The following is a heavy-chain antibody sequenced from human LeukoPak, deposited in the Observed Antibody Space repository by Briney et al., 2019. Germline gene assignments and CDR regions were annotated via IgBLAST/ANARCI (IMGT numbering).Heavy chain of an antibody. CDR3: AKAYSSSSPRYFQH. V-gene: IGHV4-39*01. D-gene: IGHD6-6*01. CDR1: GGSISSSSYY. CDR2: IYYSGST. J-gene: IGHJ1*01. Sequence: SETLSLTCTVSGGSISSSSYYWGWIRQPPGKGLEWIGSIYYSGSTYYNPSLKSRVTISVDTSKNQFSLKLSSVTAADTAVYYCAKAYSSSSPRYFQHWGQGTLVTVSS.